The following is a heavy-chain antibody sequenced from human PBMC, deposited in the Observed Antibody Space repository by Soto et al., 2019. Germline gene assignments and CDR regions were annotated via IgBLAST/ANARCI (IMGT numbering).Heavy chain of an antibody. CDR3: AREVPYGYSRFDY. V-gene: IGHV1-3*01. CDR2: VNAGIDNT. Sequence: QVHLVQSGAEVKKPGASVKVSCKTSGYTFTNNVIHWVRQAPGKRLEWMGWVNAGIDNTKWSREFQGRLTLTKDTSATTAYMELSSLTSEDTAIYFCAREVPYGYSRFDYWGQGTLVNVSS. CDR1: GYTFTNNV. D-gene: IGHD5-18*01. J-gene: IGHJ4*02.